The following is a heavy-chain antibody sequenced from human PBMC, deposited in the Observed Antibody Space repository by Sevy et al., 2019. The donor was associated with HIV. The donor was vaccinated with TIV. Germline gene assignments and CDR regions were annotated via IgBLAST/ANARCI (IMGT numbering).Heavy chain of an antibody. CDR1: GYTFSTYG. Sequence: ASVKVSCKASGYTFSTYGISWVRQAPGHVLEWMGWIDVYNGETNYAQKFQGRLTVTTDTSTNTAYMELRSLKSDDTALYYCARDSGIAAVWGQGTLVTVSS. J-gene: IGHJ4*02. D-gene: IGHD6-13*01. CDR3: ARDSGIAAV. CDR2: IDVYNGET. V-gene: IGHV1-18*01.